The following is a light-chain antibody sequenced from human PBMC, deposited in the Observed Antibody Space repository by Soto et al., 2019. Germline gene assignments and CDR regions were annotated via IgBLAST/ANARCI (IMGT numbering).Light chain of an antibody. CDR2: GAS. CDR3: QQYGRSPA. J-gene: IGKJ4*01. CDR1: QIVTSSY. Sequence: EIVLTQSPGTLSLSPGERATLSCRASQIVTSSYLAWYQQKPGQAPRLLIYGASSRATGIPDRFSGSGSGTDFTLTISRLEPEDFAVYHCQQYGRSPAFGGGTKVEIK. V-gene: IGKV3-20*01.